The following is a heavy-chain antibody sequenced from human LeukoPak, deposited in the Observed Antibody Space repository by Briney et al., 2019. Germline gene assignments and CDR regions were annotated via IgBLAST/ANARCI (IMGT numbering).Heavy chain of an antibody. J-gene: IGHJ6*03. CDR3: ARVDQLLSYYMDV. V-gene: IGHV4-38-2*01. Sequence: SETLSLTCAVSGYSISSGYYWGWIRQPPAKGLEWIGSIYHSGSTYYNPSLKSRVTISVDTSRNQFSLKLSSVTAADTAVYYCARVDQLLSYYMDVWGKGTTVTVSS. D-gene: IGHD2-2*01. CDR2: IYHSGST. CDR1: GYSISSGYY.